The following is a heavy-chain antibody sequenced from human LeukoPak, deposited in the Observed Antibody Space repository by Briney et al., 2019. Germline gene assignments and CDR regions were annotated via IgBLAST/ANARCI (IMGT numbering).Heavy chain of an antibody. D-gene: IGHD2-2*01. Sequence: PGRSLRLSCAASGFTFDDYAMHWVRQAPGKGLEWVSGISWNSGSIGYADSVRGRFTISRDNAKNSLYLHMNSLRAKDTAVYYCARDRAIVVIPDATGYWGQGTLVTVSS. CDR1: GFTFDDYA. CDR2: ISWNSGSI. V-gene: IGHV3-9*01. J-gene: IGHJ4*02. CDR3: ARDRAIVVIPDATGY.